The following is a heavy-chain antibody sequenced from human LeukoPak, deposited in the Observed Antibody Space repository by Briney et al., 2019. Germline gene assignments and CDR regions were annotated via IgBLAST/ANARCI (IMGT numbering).Heavy chain of an antibody. J-gene: IGHJ4*02. CDR3: AREDTAAGYDY. CDR2: INPNSGGT. CDR1: GYTLTGCY. V-gene: IGHV1-2*04. Sequence: ASVKVSCKASGYTLTGCYMHWVRQAPGQGLEWMGWINPNSGGTNYAQKFQGWVTMTRDTSISTAYMELSRLRSDDTAVYYCAREDTAAGYDYWGQGTLVTVSS. D-gene: IGHD6-13*01.